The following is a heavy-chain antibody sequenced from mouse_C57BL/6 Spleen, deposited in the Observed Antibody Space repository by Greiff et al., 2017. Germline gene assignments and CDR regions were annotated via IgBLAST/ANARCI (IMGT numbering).Heavy chain of an antibody. V-gene: IGHV1-55*01. CDR1: GYTFTSYW. J-gene: IGHJ2*01. CDR2: IYPGSGST. D-gene: IGHD1-1*01. Sequence: QVQLQQPGAELVKPGASVKMSCKASGYTFTSYWITWVKQRPGQGLEWIGDIYPGSGSTNYNEKFKGKATLTGDTASSTAYMQLSSLTSEDSAVYYCARGIYYYGSRPLYYYGDWGQGTTLTVAS. CDR3: ARGIYYYGSRPLYYYGD.